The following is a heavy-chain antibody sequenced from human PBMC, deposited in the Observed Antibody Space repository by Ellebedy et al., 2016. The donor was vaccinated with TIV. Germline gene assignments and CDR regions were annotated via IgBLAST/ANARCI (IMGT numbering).Heavy chain of an antibody. CDR3: ARESSGLQSSDY. Sequence: SETLSLTXTVSGGSISSYYWSWIRQPPGKGLEWIGYIYYSGSTYYNPSLKSRVTISVDTSKNQFSLKLSSVTAADTAVYYCARESSGLQSSDYWGQGTLVTVSS. CDR1: GGSISSYY. V-gene: IGHV4-59*12. J-gene: IGHJ4*02. CDR2: IYYSGST. D-gene: IGHD6-19*01.